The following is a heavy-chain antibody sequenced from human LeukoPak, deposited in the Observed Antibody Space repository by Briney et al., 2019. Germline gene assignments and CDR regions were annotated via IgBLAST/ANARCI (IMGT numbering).Heavy chain of an antibody. J-gene: IGHJ4*02. CDR2: ISGSGGST. V-gene: IGHV3-23*01. CDR1: GFTPSSYG. D-gene: IGHD5-12*01. Sequence: GGSLRLSSAASGFTPSSYGMSCVRQSPGEGLEWVSAISGSGGSTYYADSVKGRFTISRDNSKNTLYLQMNSLRAEDTAVYYCAKTRGYSGYEARDYWGQGTLVTVSS. CDR3: AKTRGYSGYEARDY.